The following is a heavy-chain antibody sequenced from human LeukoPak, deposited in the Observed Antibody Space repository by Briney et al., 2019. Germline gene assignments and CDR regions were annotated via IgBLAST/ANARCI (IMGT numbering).Heavy chain of an antibody. V-gene: IGHV3-21*01. J-gene: IGHJ4*02. CDR1: GFTLSYYT. CDR2: ISTSRSFI. Sequence: GGSLRLSCAASGFTLSYYTMNWVRQAPGKGLEWGSSISTSRSFIHYADSVKGRFTISRHNANNPLYLQMNSLRAEGTALYYFARDDNWNDKPLDHWGPGVLVTVSS. CDR3: ARDDNWNDKPLDH. D-gene: IGHD1-20*01.